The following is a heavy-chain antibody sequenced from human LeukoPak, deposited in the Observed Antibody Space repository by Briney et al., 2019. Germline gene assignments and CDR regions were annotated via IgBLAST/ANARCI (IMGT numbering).Heavy chain of an antibody. CDR1: GYTFTSYG. CDR2: ISAYNGNT. CDR3: ARDGAVNYYDSSGYYSH. Sequence: GASVKVSCKASGYTFTSYGISWVRQAPGQGLEWMGWISAYNGNTNYAQKLQGRVTMTTDTSTSTAYMELRSLRSDDTAVYYCARDGAVNYYDSSGYYSHWGQGTLVTVSS. V-gene: IGHV1-18*01. J-gene: IGHJ4*02. D-gene: IGHD3-22*01.